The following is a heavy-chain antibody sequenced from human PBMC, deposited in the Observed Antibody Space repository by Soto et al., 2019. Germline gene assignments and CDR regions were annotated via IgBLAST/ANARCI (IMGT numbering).Heavy chain of an antibody. CDR1: GFSLSTTAEG. J-gene: IGHJ4*02. V-gene: IGHV2-5*02. Sequence: QITLKESGPTLVKPTQPLTLTCTFSGFSLSTTAEGVGWIRQPPGKALEWLALIYWDDDERYSPSLKSRLTITKDTSKNQVVLTMTNVDSVDTATYYCAHGSCSSADCYPNPYLDYWGQGILVTVSS. D-gene: IGHD2-2*01. CDR3: AHGSCSSADCYPNPYLDY. CDR2: IYWDDDE.